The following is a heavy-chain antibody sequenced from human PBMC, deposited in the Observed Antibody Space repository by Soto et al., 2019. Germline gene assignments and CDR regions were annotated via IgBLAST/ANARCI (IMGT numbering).Heavy chain of an antibody. V-gene: IGHV3-30*18. CDR2: ISYDGSNK. J-gene: IGHJ5*02. Sequence: PGGSLRLSCAASGFTFSSYGMHWVRQAPGKGLEWVAVISYDGSNKYYADSVKGRFTISRDNSKNTLYLQMNSLRAEDTAVYYCAKPVRGSSSWYGNWFDPWGQGTLVTVS. D-gene: IGHD6-13*01. CDR3: AKPVRGSSSWYGNWFDP. CDR1: GFTFSSYG.